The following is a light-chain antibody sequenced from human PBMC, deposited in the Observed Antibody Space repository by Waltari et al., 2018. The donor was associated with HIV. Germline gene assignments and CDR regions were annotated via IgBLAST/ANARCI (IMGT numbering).Light chain of an antibody. V-gene: IGLV2-14*01. Sequence: QSALTQPASVSGSPGQSIAISCTGTSSDVGVHNYVSWYQQHPGKAPKLMIYDVNEWPSGVSNRFSGSKSGNTASLTISGLQAEDEADYYCSSYTSSNTLVFGGGTKLTVL. J-gene: IGLJ2*01. CDR2: DVN. CDR1: SSDVGVHNY. CDR3: SSYTSSNTLV.